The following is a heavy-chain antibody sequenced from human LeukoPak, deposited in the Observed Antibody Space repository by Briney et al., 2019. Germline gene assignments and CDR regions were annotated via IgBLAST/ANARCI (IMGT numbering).Heavy chain of an antibody. CDR2: ISYSGKT. CDR3: SRLTHSYYSDTSGYYPYYYMDV. CDR1: AGSISSSDYY. Sequence: PSETLSLTCTVSAGSISSSDYYWGWIRPSPGKGLEWIGRISYSGKTYYNPSLKSRVTISVDTSKNHFSLRLSSVTAADTAVYYCSRLTHSYYSDTSGYYPYYYMDVWGEGTTVTVSS. D-gene: IGHD3-22*01. J-gene: IGHJ6*03. V-gene: IGHV4-39*02.